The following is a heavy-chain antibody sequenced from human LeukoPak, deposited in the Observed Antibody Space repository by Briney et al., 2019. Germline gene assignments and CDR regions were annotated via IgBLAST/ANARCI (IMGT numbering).Heavy chain of an antibody. J-gene: IGHJ4*02. CDR2: IIPIFGTA. Sequence: GASAKVSCKASGYTFTSYGISWVRQAPGQGLEWMGGIIPIFGTANYAQKFQGRVTITADESTSTAYMELSSLRSEDTAVYYCARDREGYDSSQSYFDYWGQGTLVTVSS. V-gene: IGHV1-69*13. CDR1: GYTFTSYG. D-gene: IGHD3-22*01. CDR3: ARDREGYDSSQSYFDY.